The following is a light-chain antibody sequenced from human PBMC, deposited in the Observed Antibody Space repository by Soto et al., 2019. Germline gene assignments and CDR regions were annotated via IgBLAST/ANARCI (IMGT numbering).Light chain of an antibody. J-gene: IGKJ5*01. V-gene: IGKV3-15*01. CDR2: AAS. CDR1: QSVSSN. CDR3: QQYGSSPLIS. Sequence: EIVMTESPATLSVSPGERATLSCRASQSVSSNLAWYQQKPGQAPRVLIYAASTRATGIPDRFSGSGSGRDFTLTISGLEPEDFAVYYCQQYGSSPLISFGQGTRLEIK.